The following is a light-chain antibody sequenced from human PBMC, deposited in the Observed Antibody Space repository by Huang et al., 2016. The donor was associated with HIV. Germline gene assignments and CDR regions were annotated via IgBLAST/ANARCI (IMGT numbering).Light chain of an antibody. V-gene: IGKV3-20*01. CDR3: QQYGSSPQLT. CDR1: ETVSSNY. J-gene: IGKJ4*01. CDR2: GAS. Sequence: EIVLTQSPGTLSLSPGKRATLSCRASETVSSNYLAGYQQKPGQTPRLLSYGASSRATDIPDRFSGSWSGTDFTLTISRLQPEDFAVYYCQQYGSSPQLTFGGGTKVEIK.